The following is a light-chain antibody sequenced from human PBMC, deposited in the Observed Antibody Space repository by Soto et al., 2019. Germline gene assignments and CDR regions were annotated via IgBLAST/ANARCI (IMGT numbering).Light chain of an antibody. CDR2: DAS. CDR1: QGISTA. J-gene: IGKJ4*01. Sequence: AIQLTQSPTSLSASVGDRVTITCRASQGISTALAWYQQKSGKPPQLVIYDASNLESGVPSRFSGSGSGTDFTLTISSLQPEDFATYCCQQFISDPLTFGGGTRVEIK. CDR3: QQFISDPLT. V-gene: IGKV1-13*02.